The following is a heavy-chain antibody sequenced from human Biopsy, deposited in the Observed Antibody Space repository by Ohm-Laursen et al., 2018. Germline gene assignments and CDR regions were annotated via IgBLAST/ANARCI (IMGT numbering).Heavy chain of an antibody. CDR1: GGDINNYY. CDR3: ASVVLGPTNDAFDL. Sequence: GTLSLTCTVSGGDINNYYWSWIRQPAGKGLEWIGRIYPGGSTNYNPSLKSRVTMSVDTSKKQLSLRLRSVTAADTAMYYRASVVLGPTNDAFDLWGQGTMVVVSS. CDR2: IYPGGST. J-gene: IGHJ3*01. D-gene: IGHD3-22*01. V-gene: IGHV4-4*07.